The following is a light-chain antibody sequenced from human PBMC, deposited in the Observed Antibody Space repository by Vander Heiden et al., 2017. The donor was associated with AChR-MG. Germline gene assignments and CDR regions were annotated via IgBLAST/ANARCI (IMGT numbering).Light chain of an antibody. CDR2: EVS. J-gene: IGLJ2*01. CDR1: SSDVGGYNY. CDR3: SSYAGSNEDVV. V-gene: IGLV2-8*01. Sequence: QSALTQPPSASGSPGPSVTVSCTGTSSDVGGYNYVSWYQQHPGQAPNLMLYEVSKRPSGFPDRFSVSKSGNTASLTVSGLQAEAEADYYCSSYAGSNEDVVFGGGTKLTVL.